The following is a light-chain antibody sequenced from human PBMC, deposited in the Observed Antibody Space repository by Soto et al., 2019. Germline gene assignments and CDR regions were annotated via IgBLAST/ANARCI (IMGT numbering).Light chain of an antibody. CDR1: QSVSSSY. V-gene: IGKV3-20*01. J-gene: IGKJ1*01. Sequence: EIVLTQSPGTLSLSPGERATLSCRASQSVSSSYLAWYQQKPGQAPRLLIYGASSRATGIPDRFSGSGSGTYSTLTISRLEPQDFAVYYCQQYGISPRTSGQGTKVEIK. CDR2: GAS. CDR3: QQYGISPRT.